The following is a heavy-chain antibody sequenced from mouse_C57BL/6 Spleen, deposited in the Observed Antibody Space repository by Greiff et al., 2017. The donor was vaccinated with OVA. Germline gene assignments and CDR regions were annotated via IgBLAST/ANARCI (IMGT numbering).Heavy chain of an antibody. V-gene: IGHV1-55*01. J-gene: IGHJ4*01. CDR3: ERGGSQSAMDY. CDR2: IYPGSGST. Sequence: VQLQQPGAELVKPGASVKMSCKASGYTFTSYWITWVKQRPGQGLEWIGDIYPGSGSTNYNEKFKSKATLTVDTSSSTAYMQLSSLTSEDAAVYYCERGGSQSAMDYWGQGTSVTVSS. CDR1: GYTFTSYW.